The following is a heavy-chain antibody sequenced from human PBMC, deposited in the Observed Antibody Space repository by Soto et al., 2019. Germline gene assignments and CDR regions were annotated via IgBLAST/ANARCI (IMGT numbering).Heavy chain of an antibody. Sequence: ASVKVSCKDSGYTFTSYGISWVRQAPRQGLEWMGWINAYNGNKKYAQKLQGRVTMTTDTSTSTAYMELRSLRSDDTAVYYCARDLGQQLFDYWGQGTLVTVSS. J-gene: IGHJ4*02. CDR1: GYTFTSYG. CDR3: ARDLGQQLFDY. D-gene: IGHD6-13*01. CDR2: INAYNGNK. V-gene: IGHV1-18*01.